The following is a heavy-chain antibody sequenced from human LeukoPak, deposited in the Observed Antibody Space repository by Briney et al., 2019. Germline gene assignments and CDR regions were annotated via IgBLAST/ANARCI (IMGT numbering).Heavy chain of an antibody. CDR2: INPRSGKT. J-gene: IGHJ5*02. V-gene: IGHV1-8*01. Sequence: GASVKVSCKASGYTFTSYEINWVRQATGQALEWMGYINPRSGKTGYAQTFQGRITMTMNTSISTAYMELSSLTSGDSAVYYCTRDVLLYFGESSGFGPWGQGTLVTVSS. D-gene: IGHD3-10*01. CDR3: TRDVLLYFGESSGFGP. CDR1: GYTFTSYE.